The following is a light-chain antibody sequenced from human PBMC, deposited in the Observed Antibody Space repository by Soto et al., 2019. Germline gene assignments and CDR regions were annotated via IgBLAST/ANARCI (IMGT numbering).Light chain of an antibody. CDR1: QSVSSY. CDR2: DAS. J-gene: IGKJ5*01. V-gene: IGKV3-11*01. CDR3: QQRSSWPLT. Sequence: EILLTQSPATLSLSPGERATLSCRASQSVSSYLAWYXQKPXQPPRLIIYDASKRATGIPARLSGSGSGTNFTLTIRSLEHEDFAVYYCQQRSSWPLTFGQGTRLEI.